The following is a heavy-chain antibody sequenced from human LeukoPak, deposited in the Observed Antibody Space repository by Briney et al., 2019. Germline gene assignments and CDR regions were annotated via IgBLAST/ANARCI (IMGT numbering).Heavy chain of an antibody. CDR2: IAGKTYGGTA. CDR1: GFTFGDYA. CDR3: SRDQTPYY. J-gene: IGHJ4*02. Sequence: PGRSLRLSCTASGFTFGDYAMTWVRQAPGKGLEWVGFIAGKTYGGTAEYAASVKGRFTISRDDSKSIAYLQMNSLKTEDTAVYFCSRDQTPYYWGQGTLVTVSS. V-gene: IGHV3-49*04.